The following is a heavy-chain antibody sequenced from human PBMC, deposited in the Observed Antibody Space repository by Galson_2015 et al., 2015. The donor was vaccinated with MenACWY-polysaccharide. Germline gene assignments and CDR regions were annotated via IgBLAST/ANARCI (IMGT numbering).Heavy chain of an antibody. CDR3: AKDTGPGEYAYSWGTFDI. V-gene: IGHV3-23*01. D-gene: IGHD3-10*01. Sequence: SLRLSCAASGFTFSSYAMSWVRQAPGKGLEWVSGVSASGGSTVYTDSAKGRFTMSRDNSKRLLYLQMNSLRAEDTAVYYCAKDTGPGEYAYSWGTFDIWGRGTMVTVSS. J-gene: IGHJ3*02. CDR1: GFTFSSYA. CDR2: VSASGGST.